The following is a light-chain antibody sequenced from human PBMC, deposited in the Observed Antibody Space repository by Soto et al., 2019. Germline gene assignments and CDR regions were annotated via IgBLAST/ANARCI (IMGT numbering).Light chain of an antibody. Sequence: EIVLTQSPGTLSLSPGERATLSCRASQSVRSTYLAWYQQKPGLAPRLLIFGVSNRATGIPDRFSGSGSGTDFTLTISRLEPDDFAVYYCQQYGAYPLTFGGGTRVEIK. CDR3: QQYGAYPLT. J-gene: IGKJ4*01. CDR1: QSVRSTY. CDR2: GVS. V-gene: IGKV3-20*01.